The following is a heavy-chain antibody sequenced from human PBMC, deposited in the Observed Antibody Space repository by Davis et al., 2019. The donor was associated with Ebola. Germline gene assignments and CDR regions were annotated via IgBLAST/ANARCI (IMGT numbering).Heavy chain of an antibody. CDR2: ISTTSTYI. J-gene: IGHJ3*02. V-gene: IGHV3-21*01. CDR1: GFTFSSYT. Sequence: GESLKISCAASGFTFSSYTMNWVRQAPWKGLEWVSSISTTSTYIYYADSLKGRFTIFRDNAKNSLYLQMNSLRAEDTAVYYCARDTKMATTFRFGDAFDIWGQGTMVTVSS. D-gene: IGHD5-24*01. CDR3: ARDTKMATTFRFGDAFDI.